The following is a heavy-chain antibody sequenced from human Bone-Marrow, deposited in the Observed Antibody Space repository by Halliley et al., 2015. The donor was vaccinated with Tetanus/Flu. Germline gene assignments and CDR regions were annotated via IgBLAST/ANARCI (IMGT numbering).Heavy chain of an antibody. D-gene: IGHD4-4*01. CDR2: IYHSGNT. CDR1: GGSINSHF. Sequence: SLRLSCTVSGGSINSHFWSWVRQSPEKGLEWIGEIYHSGNTNYNPSLESRATMSVDKSKSQFSLKLTSVTAADTAVYYCARGPAWGDYSAADDWGQGTLVTVSS. J-gene: IGHJ4*02. V-gene: IGHV4-4*02. CDR3: ARGPAWGDYSAADD.